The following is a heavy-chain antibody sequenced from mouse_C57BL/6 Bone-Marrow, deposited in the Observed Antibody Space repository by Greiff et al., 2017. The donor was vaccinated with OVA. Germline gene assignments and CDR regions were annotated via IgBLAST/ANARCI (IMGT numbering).Heavy chain of an antibody. CDR3: ARHDGSRGNYFDY. D-gene: IGHD1-1*01. Sequence: EVMLVESGGGLVQPGGSLKLSCAASGFTFSDYYMYWVRQTPEKRLEWVAYISNGGGSTYYPDTVKGRFTISRDNAKNTLYLQMSSLKSEDTAMYYCARHDGSRGNYFDYWGKGTTLTVSS. CDR1: GFTFSDYY. V-gene: IGHV5-12*01. CDR2: ISNGGGST. J-gene: IGHJ2*01.